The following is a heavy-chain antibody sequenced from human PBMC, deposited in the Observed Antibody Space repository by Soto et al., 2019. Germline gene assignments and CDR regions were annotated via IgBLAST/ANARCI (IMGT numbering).Heavy chain of an antibody. D-gene: IGHD3-9*01. Sequence: PSETLSLTCTVSGGSISSSSYYWGWIRQPPGKGLEWIGSIYYSGSTNYNPSLKSRVTISVDTSKNQFSLKLSSVTAADTAVYYCARDLSKLRYFDWLPRREYYYGMDVWGQGTTVTVSS. CDR1: GGSISSSSYY. CDR3: ARDLSKLRYFDWLPRREYYYGMDV. CDR2: IYYSGST. J-gene: IGHJ6*02. V-gene: IGHV4-39*07.